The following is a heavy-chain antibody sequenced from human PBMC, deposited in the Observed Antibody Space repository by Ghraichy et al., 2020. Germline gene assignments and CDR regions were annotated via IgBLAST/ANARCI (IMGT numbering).Heavy chain of an antibody. CDR1: GFTFTSSA. Sequence: SVKVSCKASGFTFTSSAVQWVRQARGQRLEWIGWIVVGSGITNYAQKFQERVTITRDMSTSTAYMELSSLRSEDTAVYYCAAASYDILTGYFFDYWGQGTLVTVSS. CDR3: AAASYDILTGYFFDY. D-gene: IGHD3-9*01. CDR2: IVVGSGIT. V-gene: IGHV1-58*01. J-gene: IGHJ4*02.